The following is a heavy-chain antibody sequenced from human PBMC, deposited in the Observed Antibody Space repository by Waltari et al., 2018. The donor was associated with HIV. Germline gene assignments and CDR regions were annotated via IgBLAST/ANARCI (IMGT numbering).Heavy chain of an antibody. CDR1: GGSISSSSYY. CDR3: ARALGHYDFWSGYPFDY. Sequence: QLQLQESGPGLVKPSETLSLTCTVSGGSISSSSYYWGWIRQPPGKGLEWIGSIYYSGSTYYNPSLKSRVTISVDTSKNQFSLKLSSVTAADTAVYYCARALGHYDFWSGYPFDYWGQGTLVTVSS. CDR2: IYYSGST. V-gene: IGHV4-39*07. J-gene: IGHJ4*02. D-gene: IGHD3-3*01.